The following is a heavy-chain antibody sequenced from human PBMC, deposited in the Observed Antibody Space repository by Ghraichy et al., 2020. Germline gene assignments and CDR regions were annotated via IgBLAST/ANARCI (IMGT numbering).Heavy chain of an antibody. CDR1: GGSFSGYY. J-gene: IGHJ6*02. V-gene: IGHV4-34*01. CDR2: INHSGST. Sequence: ETLSLTCAVYGGSFSGYYWSWIRQPPGKGLEWIGEINHSGSTNYNPSLKSRVTISVDTSKNQFSLKLSSVTAADTAVYYCARGVVVVPAAMMAPPYYYGMDVWGQGTTVTVSS. CDR3: ARGVVVVPAAMMAPPYYYGMDV. D-gene: IGHD2-2*01.